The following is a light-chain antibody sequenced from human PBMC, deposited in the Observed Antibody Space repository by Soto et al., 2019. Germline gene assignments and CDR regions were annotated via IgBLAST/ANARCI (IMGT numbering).Light chain of an antibody. V-gene: IGLV1-40*01. CDR1: SSNIGAGYD. CDR2: VNN. CDR3: QSYDSSLSAVV. J-gene: IGLJ2*01. Sequence: QSVLTQPPSVSGAPGQRVTISCTGSSSNIGAGYDVHWYQQLPGTAPKLLIYVNNNRPSGVPDRFSGSKSGTSASLAITGLQAEDEADYYCQSYDSSLSAVVFGGGTKLPVL.